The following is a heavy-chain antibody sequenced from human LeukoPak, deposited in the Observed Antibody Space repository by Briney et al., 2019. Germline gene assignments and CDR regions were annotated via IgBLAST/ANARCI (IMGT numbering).Heavy chain of an antibody. CDR3: AAYGDNSDFAY. J-gene: IGHJ4*02. CDR2: IYAHGTNT. D-gene: IGHD4-23*01. Sequence: PGGSLRLSCAASGFTLSTYWLHWVRQAPGKGLLWVSNIYAHGTNTTYADSVKGRFTISRDSAKNTVFLQMNSLRAEDTAVYYCAAYGDNSDFAYWGQGTLVTVSS. CDR1: GFTLSTYW. V-gene: IGHV3-74*01.